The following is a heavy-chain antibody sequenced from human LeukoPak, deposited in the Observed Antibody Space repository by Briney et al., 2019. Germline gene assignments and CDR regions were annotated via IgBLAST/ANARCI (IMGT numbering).Heavy chain of an antibody. CDR1: GVSISSSSHY. D-gene: IGHD3-9*01. CDR2: IYYSGST. CDR3: ARHGVAYYDILTGNFDY. Sequence: SETLSLTCTVSGVSISSSSHYWGWIRQTPGKGLEWIGSIYYSGSTYYNPSLRSRVTISLDTSQNQFSLKLSSVTAADAAVYYCARHGVAYYDILTGNFDYWGQGTLVTVSS. V-gene: IGHV4-39*01. J-gene: IGHJ4*02.